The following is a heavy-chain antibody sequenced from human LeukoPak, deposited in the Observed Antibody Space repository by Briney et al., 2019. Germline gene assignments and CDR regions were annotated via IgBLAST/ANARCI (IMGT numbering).Heavy chain of an antibody. J-gene: IGHJ4*02. CDR3: TRTPSTVSTRIRFDY. D-gene: IGHD2-21*02. V-gene: IGHV3-21*01. CDR2: ITTGSTFI. Sequence: PGGSLRLSCAASGFTVSTNYMSWVRQAPGKGLEWVSSITTGSTFISYADSVKGRFTISRDNSKNSLFLQMNSLRAEDTAVYYCTRTPSTVSTRIRFDYWGQGPLLSVSS. CDR1: GFTVSTNY.